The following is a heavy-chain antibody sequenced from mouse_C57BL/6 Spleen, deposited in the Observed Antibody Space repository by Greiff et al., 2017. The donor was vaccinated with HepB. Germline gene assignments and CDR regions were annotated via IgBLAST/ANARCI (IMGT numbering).Heavy chain of an antibody. CDR3: ASLTTGLAGGFAY. D-gene: IGHD1-1*01. CDR1: GYTFTSYW. CDR2: IDPSDSYT. V-gene: IGHV1-50*01. J-gene: IGHJ3*01. Sequence: QVQLQQPGAELVKPGASVKLSCKASGYTFTSYWMQWVKQRPGQGLEWIGEIDPSDSYTNYNQKFKGKATLTVDTSSSTAYMQLSSLTSEDSAVYYCASLTTGLAGGFAYWGQGTLVTVSA.